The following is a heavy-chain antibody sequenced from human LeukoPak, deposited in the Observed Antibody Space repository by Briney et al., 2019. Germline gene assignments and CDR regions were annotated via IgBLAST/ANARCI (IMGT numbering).Heavy chain of an antibody. Sequence: GRSLRLSCTASGFTFGDYAMSWFRQAPGKGLEWVGLIRSKPYGGTTEYAASVKGRFTISRDDSESIAYLQMNSVKNEDTAVYHCSRVHPYSSSWSTPDYWGQGTLVTVSS. CDR3: SRVHPYSSSWSTPDY. D-gene: IGHD6-13*01. CDR1: GFTFGDYA. V-gene: IGHV3-49*03. J-gene: IGHJ4*02. CDR2: IRSKPYGGTT.